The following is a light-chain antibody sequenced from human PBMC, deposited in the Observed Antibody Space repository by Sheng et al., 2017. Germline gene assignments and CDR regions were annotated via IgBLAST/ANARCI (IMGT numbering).Light chain of an antibody. Sequence: YELTQPPSVSVAPGQAASITCSGDQLSNKYTSWYQHNPGQPPVLVIYQDYKRPSGIPERFSGSSSGNTATLTISGTQAMDEADYYCQVWDSSTLLFGGGTKLTVL. J-gene: IGLJ3*02. CDR1: QLSNKY. V-gene: IGLV3-1*01. CDR2: QDY. CDR3: QVWDSSTLL.